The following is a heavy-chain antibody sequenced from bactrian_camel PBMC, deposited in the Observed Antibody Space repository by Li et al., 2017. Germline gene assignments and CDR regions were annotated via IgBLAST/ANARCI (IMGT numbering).Heavy chain of an antibody. CDR1: TTYTYKNYC. CDR3: AADCRWVHDGSRYLPSKTDFGY. CDR2: IQPFSDAK. J-gene: IGHJ6*01. V-gene: IGHV3-3*01. Sequence: QLVESGGGSVQAGGSLKLSCTVSTTYTYKNYCMGWFRQAPGKEREGVAIIQPFSDAKYYADSVKGRFTISRVNAENTVYLQMNSLKPEDTAMYYRAADCRWVHDGSRYLPSKTDFGYWGQGTQVTVS. D-gene: IGHD6*01.